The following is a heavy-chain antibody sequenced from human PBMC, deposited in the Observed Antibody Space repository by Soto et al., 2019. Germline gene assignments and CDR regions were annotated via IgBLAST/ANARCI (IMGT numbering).Heavy chain of an antibody. CDR2: IYYSGST. V-gene: IGHV4-30-4*01. CDR1: GGSISSGDYY. D-gene: IGHD2-15*01. Sequence: QVQLQESGPGLVKPSQTLSLTCTVSGGSISSGDYYWSWIRQPPGKGLEWIGYIYYSGSTYYNPSRKSRVTTAVDTSKNQFSLKLSSVTAADTAVYYCATSRNTYCSGGSCYPSWFDPWGQGTLVTVSS. CDR3: ATSRNTYCSGGSCYPSWFDP. J-gene: IGHJ5*02.